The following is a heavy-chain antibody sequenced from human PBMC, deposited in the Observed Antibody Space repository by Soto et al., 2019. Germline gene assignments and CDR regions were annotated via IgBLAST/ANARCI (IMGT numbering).Heavy chain of an antibody. CDR1: GDSISSDY. V-gene: IGHV4-59*12. Sequence: SETLSLTCTVSGDSISSDYWGWIRQPPGKRLEWKGFIYNSETTNYNPYLNSQVTISVDTSKNQFSLKLRSVSAADTAVYYCARVVSSIGVVPAASCHDYWGQGNLVTVSS. D-gene: IGHD2-2*01. J-gene: IGHJ4*02. CDR2: IYNSETT. CDR3: ARVVSSIGVVPAASCHDY.